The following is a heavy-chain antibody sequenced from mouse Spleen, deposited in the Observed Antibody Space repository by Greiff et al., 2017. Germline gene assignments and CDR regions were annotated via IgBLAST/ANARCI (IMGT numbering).Heavy chain of an antibody. D-gene: IGHD1-1*01. V-gene: IGHV1S81*02. Sequence: VQLQQPGAELVKPGASVKLSCKASGYTFTSYWMHWVKQRPGQGLEWIGEINPSNGRTNYNEKFKSKATLTVDKSSSTAYMQLSSLTSEDSAVYYCARAVRGFAYWGQGTLVTVSA. J-gene: IGHJ3*01. CDR2: INPSNGRT. CDR3: ARAVRGFAY. CDR1: GYTFTSYW.